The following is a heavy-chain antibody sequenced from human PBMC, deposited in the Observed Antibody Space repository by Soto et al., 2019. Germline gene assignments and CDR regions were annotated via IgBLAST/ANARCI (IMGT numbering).Heavy chain of an antibody. CDR2: IDPSDSYT. Sequence: GESLKISCKGSGYSFTSYWISWVRQMPGEGLEWMGRIDPSDSYTNYSPSFQGHVTISADKSISTAYLQWSSLKASDTAMYYCARHFGIESKWSNYGMDVWGQGTTVTVS. CDR1: GYSFTSYW. V-gene: IGHV5-10-1*01. J-gene: IGHJ6*02. CDR3: ARHFGIESKWSNYGMDV. D-gene: IGHD2-15*01.